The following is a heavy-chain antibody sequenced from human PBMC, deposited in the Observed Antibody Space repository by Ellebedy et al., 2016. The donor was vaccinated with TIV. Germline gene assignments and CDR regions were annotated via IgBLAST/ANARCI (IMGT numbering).Heavy chain of an antibody. Sequence: ASVKVSCKASGYTFTSYYMHWVRQAPGQGLEWMGIINPSGGSTSYAQKFQGRVTITRDTSASTAYMELSSLRSEDTAVYYCAREDYYDSSGYSDDAFDIWGQGTMVTVSS. CDR1: GYTFTSYY. CDR3: AREDYYDSSGYSDDAFDI. CDR2: INPSGGST. J-gene: IGHJ3*02. D-gene: IGHD3-22*01. V-gene: IGHV1-46*01.